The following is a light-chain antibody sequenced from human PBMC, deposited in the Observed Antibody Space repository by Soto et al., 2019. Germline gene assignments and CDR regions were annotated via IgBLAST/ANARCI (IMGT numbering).Light chain of an antibody. V-gene: IGLV4-69*01. J-gene: IGLJ3*02. CDR2: LNSDGSH. CDR1: SGHSSYA. Sequence: QLVLTQSPSASASLGASVKLTCTLSSGHSSYAIAWHQQQPEKGPRYLMKLNSDGSHTKGDGIPDRFSGSSSGADRYLTISSLQSEDEADYYCQTWGTGIWVFGGGTKVTVL. CDR3: QTWGTGIWV.